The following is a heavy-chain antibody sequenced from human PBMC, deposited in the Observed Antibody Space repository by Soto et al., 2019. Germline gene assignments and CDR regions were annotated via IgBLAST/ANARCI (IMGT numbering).Heavy chain of an antibody. D-gene: IGHD4-17*01. CDR3: ARAYGGNSGVFDY. V-gene: IGHV4-34*01. Sequence: QVQLQQWGAGLLKPSETLSLTCAVYGRSFSGYYWSWIRQPPGKGLEWIGEINHSGSTNYNPSLKSRGAISVHTSQTQFSLNLSSVTAADTAVYYCARAYGGNSGVFDYWGQGTLVTVSS. J-gene: IGHJ4*02. CDR1: GRSFSGYY. CDR2: INHSGST.